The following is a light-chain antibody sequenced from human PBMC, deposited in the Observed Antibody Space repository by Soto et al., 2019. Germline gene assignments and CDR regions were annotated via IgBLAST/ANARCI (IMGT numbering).Light chain of an antibody. V-gene: IGKV1-9*01. CDR1: QGISSY. CDR3: QKLKSYQIN. Sequence: DIQLTQAPSFLSESLGDIETITCRASQGISSYLAWYQQKPGKAPKILIYAAYTLQSGVKSRFSGSASGTEFTLTISSMQPEDFATYYCQKLKSYQINFGKGQRLAIK. CDR2: AAY. J-gene: IGKJ5*01.